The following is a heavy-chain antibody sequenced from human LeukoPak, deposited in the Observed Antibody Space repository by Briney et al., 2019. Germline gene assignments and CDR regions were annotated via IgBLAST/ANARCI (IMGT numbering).Heavy chain of an antibody. D-gene: IGHD6-19*01. CDR3: ARSRLYTSSGWYWFDP. J-gene: IGHJ5*02. CDR1: GGSISSSSYY. CDR2: IYYSGST. Sequence: SETLSLTCTVSGGSISSSSYYWGWLRQPPGKGLEWIGSIYYSGSTYYNPSLKSRVTISVDTSKNQFSLKLSSVTAADTAMYYCARSRLYTSSGWYWFDPWGQGTLVTVSS. V-gene: IGHV4-39*01.